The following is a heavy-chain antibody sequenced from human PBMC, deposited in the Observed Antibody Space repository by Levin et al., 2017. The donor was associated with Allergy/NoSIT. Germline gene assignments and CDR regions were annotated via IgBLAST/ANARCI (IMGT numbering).Heavy chain of an antibody. CDR2: VYNSGST. Sequence: PSETLSLTCTVSGASVSGDAYYWNWIRQSPGKGLEWIGYVYNSGSTNYNTSLQSRVTISVDTSKNQFSLNLNSVTAADTAVYYCARVSAYGVTGTLMYWGQGTLVTVSS. J-gene: IGHJ4*02. CDR3: ARVSAYGVTGTLMY. D-gene: IGHD1-1*01. V-gene: IGHV4-61*08. CDR1: GASVSGDAYY.